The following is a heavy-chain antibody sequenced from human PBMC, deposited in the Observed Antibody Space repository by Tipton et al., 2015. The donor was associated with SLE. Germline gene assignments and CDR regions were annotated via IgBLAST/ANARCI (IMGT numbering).Heavy chain of an antibody. CDR2: IYHSGST. CDR1: GYSISSGYY. Sequence: TLSLTCTVSGYSISSGYYWGWIRQPPGKGLEWIGSIYHSGSTYYNPSLKSRVTISVDKSKNQFSLKLSFVTAADTAVYYCARMLSRSGGQGYWGQGTLVTVSS. J-gene: IGHJ4*02. CDR3: ARMLSRSGGQGY. V-gene: IGHV4-38-2*02. D-gene: IGHD3-3*01.